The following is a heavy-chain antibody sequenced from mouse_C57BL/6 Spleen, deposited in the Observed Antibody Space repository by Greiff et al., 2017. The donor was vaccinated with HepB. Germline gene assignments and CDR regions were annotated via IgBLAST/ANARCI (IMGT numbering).Heavy chain of an antibody. J-gene: IGHJ4*01. Sequence: EVKLVESGGDLVKPGGSLKLSCAASGFTFSSYGMSWVRQTPDKRLEWVATISSGGSYTYYPDSVKGRFTISRDNAKNTLYLQMSSLKSEDTAMYYCARRGGHAMDYWGQGTSVTVSS. CDR2: ISSGGSYT. V-gene: IGHV5-6*02. CDR1: GFTFSSYG. CDR3: ARRGGHAMDY.